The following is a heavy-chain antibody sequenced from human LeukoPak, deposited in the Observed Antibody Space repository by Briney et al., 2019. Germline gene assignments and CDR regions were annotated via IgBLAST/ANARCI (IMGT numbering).Heavy chain of an antibody. CDR1: GYTFTKYW. CDR2: IDPSDSCT. D-gene: IGHD6-19*01. CDR3: ARQSSGWYGPFDY. V-gene: IGHV5-10-1*01. Sequence: GESLKISCEGSGYTFTKYWIGWVRQTPGKGLEWMGRIDPSDSCTNYSPSFQGHVTISADKSISTAYLQWSSLKASDTAMYYCARQSSGWYGPFDYWGQGTLVTVSS. J-gene: IGHJ4*02.